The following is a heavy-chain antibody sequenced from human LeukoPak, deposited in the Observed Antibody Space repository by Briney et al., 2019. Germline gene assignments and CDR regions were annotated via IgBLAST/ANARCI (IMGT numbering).Heavy chain of an antibody. CDR2: IYHSGST. Sequence: SETLSLTCTVSGYSISSGYYWGWIRQPPGKGLEWIGSIYHSGSTYYNPSLKSRVTISVDTSKNQFSLKLSSVTAADTAVYYCARGGGNQDYWGQGTLVTVSS. V-gene: IGHV4-38-2*02. CDR1: GYSISSGYY. J-gene: IGHJ4*02. CDR3: ARGGGNQDY. D-gene: IGHD4-23*01.